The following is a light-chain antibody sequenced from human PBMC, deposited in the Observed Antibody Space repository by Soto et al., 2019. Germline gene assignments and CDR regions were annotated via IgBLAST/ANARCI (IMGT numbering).Light chain of an antibody. Sequence: IVLTQSPATLSFSPGERATLSCRASQSVSSYLAWYQQKPGQAPRLLIYGASTRATGIPARFSGSGSRTEFTLTISSLQSEDFAIYYCQQYNNWPLTFGGGTKVDIK. CDR1: QSVSSY. J-gene: IGKJ4*01. CDR2: GAS. CDR3: QQYNNWPLT. V-gene: IGKV3-15*01.